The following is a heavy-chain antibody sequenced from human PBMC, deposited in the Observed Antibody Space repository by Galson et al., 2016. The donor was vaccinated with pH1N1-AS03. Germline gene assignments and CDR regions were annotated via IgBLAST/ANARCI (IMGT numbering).Heavy chain of an antibody. CDR1: GYTFTTYD. Sequence: SVKVSCKASGYTFTTYDINWVRQAPGQGLEWMGWMNPDSGNTGYAPSFQGRVTITRDTPISTAYMELSSLRSEDTAVYYCARGVGDCSGPACSGTLRFDPWGQGTLVTVSS. V-gene: IGHV1-8*03. J-gene: IGHJ5*02. CDR2: MNPDSGNT. CDR3: ARGVGDCSGPACSGTLRFDP. D-gene: IGHD3-16*01.